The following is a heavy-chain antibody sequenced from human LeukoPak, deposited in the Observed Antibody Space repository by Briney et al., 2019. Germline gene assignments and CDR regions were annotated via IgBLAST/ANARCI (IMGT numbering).Heavy chain of an antibody. CDR3: AKDISGYFDY. V-gene: IGHV3-43*02. CDR2: ISGGGGST. J-gene: IGHJ4*02. Sequence: AGSLRLSCAASGFTFDDYAMHWVRQAPGKGREWGSLISGGGGSTYYADSVKGRFTIPRDNSQTSLYLQMNSLRTEDTALYYCAKDISGYFDYWGQGTLVTVSP. CDR1: GFTFDDYA. D-gene: IGHD2/OR15-2a*01.